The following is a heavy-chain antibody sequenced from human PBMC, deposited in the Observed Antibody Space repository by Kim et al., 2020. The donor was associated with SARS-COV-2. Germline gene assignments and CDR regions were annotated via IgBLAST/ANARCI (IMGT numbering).Heavy chain of an antibody. J-gene: IGHJ4*02. Sequence: GGSLRLSCAASGFTFSSYAMHWVRQAPGKGLEWVAVISYDGSNKYYADSVKGRFTISRDNSKNTLYLQMNSLRAEDTAVYYCARTYSSSWYFDYWGQGTL. D-gene: IGHD6-13*01. V-gene: IGHV3-30*04. CDR3: ARTYSSSWYFDY. CDR1: GFTFSSYA. CDR2: ISYDGSNK.